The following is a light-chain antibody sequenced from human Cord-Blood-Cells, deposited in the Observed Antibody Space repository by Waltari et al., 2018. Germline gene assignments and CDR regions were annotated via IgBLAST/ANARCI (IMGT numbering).Light chain of an antibody. CDR1: SSDVGGYNY. J-gene: IGLJ2*01. V-gene: IGLV2-11*01. CDR3: CSYAGSYTLV. Sequence: QSALTQPRSVSGSPGQSVTISCTGTSSDVGGYNYVSWYQQHPGKAPKLMIYDVSKRPSVVPDRFSGSKSGNTASLTISGLQAEDEADYYCCSYAGSYTLVFGGGTKLTFL. CDR2: DVS.